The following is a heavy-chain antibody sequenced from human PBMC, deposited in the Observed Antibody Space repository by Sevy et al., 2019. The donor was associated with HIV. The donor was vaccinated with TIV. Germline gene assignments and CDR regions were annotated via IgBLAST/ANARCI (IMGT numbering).Heavy chain of an antibody. Sequence: GGSLRLSCAASGFNFRIFAMHWVRQAPGKGLEWVAVISYDGSDKFYAESVKGRFTISRDNSKNMVYLQMNSLRGEDTAVYFCATGRQGATYGYWGQGTLATVSS. CDR3: ATGRQGATYGY. CDR2: ISYDGSDK. V-gene: IGHV3-30*03. D-gene: IGHD1-26*01. J-gene: IGHJ4*02. CDR1: GFNFRIFA.